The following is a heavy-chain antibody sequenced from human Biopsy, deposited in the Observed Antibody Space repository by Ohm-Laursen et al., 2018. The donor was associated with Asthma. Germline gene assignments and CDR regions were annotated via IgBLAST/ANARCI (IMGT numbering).Heavy chain of an antibody. D-gene: IGHD1-20*01. CDR3: ARAAITGIRGWFDP. V-gene: IGHV4-34*01. Sequence: TLSLTCTVYGGYLTGHYWNWIRQPPGKGLEWIGEIDQSGYTNYNPSLKSRVTISADTSKNQFHLNLSSVTAADTAVYFCARAAITGIRGWFDPWGQGTLVTVSS. CDR2: IDQSGYT. CDR1: GGYLTGHY. J-gene: IGHJ5*02.